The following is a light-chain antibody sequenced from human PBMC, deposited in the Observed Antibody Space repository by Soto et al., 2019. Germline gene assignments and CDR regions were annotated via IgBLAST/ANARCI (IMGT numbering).Light chain of an antibody. CDR1: QGISSW. V-gene: IGKV1-12*01. J-gene: IGKJ4*01. CDR2: AAS. CDR3: QQANSFPLT. Sequence: DIQMTQSPSSVSASVGDRVTITCRASQGISSWLGWYQQKPGKAPKLLIYAASSLQSGVPSRFSGSGSGTDFTLTISSLQTEDFATYYCQQANSFPLTVGGGTKVGIK.